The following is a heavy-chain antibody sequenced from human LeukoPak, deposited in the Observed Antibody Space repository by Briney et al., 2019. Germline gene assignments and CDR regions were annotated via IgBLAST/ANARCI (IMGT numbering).Heavy chain of an antibody. V-gene: IGHV3-23*01. CDR2: ISGSGGTT. CDR3: AKIAAVAASPYSYYGMDV. J-gene: IGHJ6*02. Sequence: PGGSLRLSCAASGFTFSTYAMSWVRQAPGKGLEWVSAISGSGGTTYYADSVKGRFTISRDNSKNTLYLQMNSLRAEDTAVYYCAKIAAVAASPYSYYGMDVWDQGTPVTVSS. CDR1: GFTFSTYA. D-gene: IGHD6-19*01.